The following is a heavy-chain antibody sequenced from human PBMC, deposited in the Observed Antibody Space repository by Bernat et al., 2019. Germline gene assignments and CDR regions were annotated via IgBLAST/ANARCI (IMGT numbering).Heavy chain of an antibody. Sequence: QVQLVESGGGVVQPGRSLTLSCAASGFTFSTYGMHWVRQAPSKGLEWVAVIWFDGSKEYYTDSVKGRFTISRDNSKNTLYLQMNSLRAEDTAVYYCAKGSSSGWYYVDYWGQGTLVTVSS. J-gene: IGHJ4*02. D-gene: IGHD6-19*01. CDR1: GFTFSTYG. V-gene: IGHV3-33*06. CDR2: IWFDGSKE. CDR3: AKGSSSGWYYVDY.